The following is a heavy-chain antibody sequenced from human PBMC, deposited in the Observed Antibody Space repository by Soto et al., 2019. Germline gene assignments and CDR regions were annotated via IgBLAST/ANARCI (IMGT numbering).Heavy chain of an antibody. Sequence: QIQLVQSGPEVSKPGASVKVSCKASGYIFSNFGISWVRQAPGQGLEWMGWISGYNDNTNYAQKFQDRVRMTTDISTSTAYMEFTTLRSEDTAVYYCAKDASSWFYYYYGMDVWGQGTTVTVS. CDR1: GYIFSNFG. CDR2: ISGYNDNT. J-gene: IGHJ6*02. D-gene: IGHD2-2*01. CDR3: AKDASSWFYYYYGMDV. V-gene: IGHV1-18*01.